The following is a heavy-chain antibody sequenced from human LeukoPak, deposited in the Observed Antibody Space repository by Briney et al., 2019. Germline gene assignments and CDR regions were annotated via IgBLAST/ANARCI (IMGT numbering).Heavy chain of an antibody. J-gene: IGHJ4*02. CDR1: GGSISSGGYY. D-gene: IGHD3-22*01. Sequence: SQTLSLTCTVSGGSISSGGYYWSWIRQHPGKGLEWIGYIYYSGSTYYNPSLKSRVTISVDTSKTQFSLKLSSVTAADTAVYYCARRRGLRGYYDSKVVGYFDYWGQGTLVTVSS. V-gene: IGHV4-31*03. CDR3: ARRRGLRGYYDSKVVGYFDY. CDR2: IYYSGST.